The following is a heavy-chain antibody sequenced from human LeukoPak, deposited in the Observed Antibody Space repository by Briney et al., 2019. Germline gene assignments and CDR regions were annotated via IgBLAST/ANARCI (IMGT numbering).Heavy chain of an antibody. Sequence: RTSETLSLTCTVSGGSISSGSYYWSWIRQPAGKGLEWIGRIYTSGSTNYNPSLKSRVTISVDTSKNQFSLKLSSVTAADTAVYYCAHTHTYDYDSSGYTDAFDIWGQGTMVTGSS. J-gene: IGHJ3*02. CDR1: GGSISSGSYY. D-gene: IGHD3-22*01. CDR2: IYTSGST. CDR3: AHTHTYDYDSSGYTDAFDI. V-gene: IGHV4-61*02.